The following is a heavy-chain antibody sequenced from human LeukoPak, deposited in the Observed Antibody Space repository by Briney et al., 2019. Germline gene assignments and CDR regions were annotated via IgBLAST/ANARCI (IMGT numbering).Heavy chain of an antibody. CDR2: INPSGGST. J-gene: IGHJ4*02. CDR3: ARGEAPSQQLVPEYYFDY. Sequence: ASVKVSCKASGYTFTSYYMHWVRQAPGQGLEWMGIINPSGGSTSYAQKFQGRVTITADESTSTAYIELSSLRSEDTAVYYCARGEAPSQQLVPEYYFDYWGQGTLVTVSS. D-gene: IGHD6-13*01. CDR1: GYTFTSYY. V-gene: IGHV1-46*01.